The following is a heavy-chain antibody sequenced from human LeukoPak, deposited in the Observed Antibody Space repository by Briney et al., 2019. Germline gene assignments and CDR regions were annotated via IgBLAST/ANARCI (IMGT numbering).Heavy chain of an antibody. D-gene: IGHD1-26*01. CDR2: ISGSGGNT. Sequence: GGSLRLSCAASGFTFTSHAMSWVRQAPGKGLEWVSAISGSGGNTYYADSVKGRFTISRDNSKNTLYLQMNSLRAEDTAVYYCMVGATHFDYWGQGTLVTVSS. CDR1: GFTFTSHA. V-gene: IGHV3-23*01. J-gene: IGHJ4*02. CDR3: MVGATHFDY.